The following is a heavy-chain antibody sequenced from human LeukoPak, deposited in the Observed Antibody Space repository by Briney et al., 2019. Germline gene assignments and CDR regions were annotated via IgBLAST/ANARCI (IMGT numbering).Heavy chain of an antibody. CDR2: ISDYTGNT. CDR3: AKVKSYYYDTSDKDAFDI. J-gene: IGHJ3*02. Sequence: ASVKVSCKASGYTFTSYGISWVRQAPGQGLEWMGWISDYTGNTKYAQKFQGRVTMTRDTSTSTVYMELSSLRSEDTAVYYCAKVKSYYYDTSDKDAFDIWGQGTMVTVSS. D-gene: IGHD3-22*01. CDR1: GYTFTSYG. V-gene: IGHV1-18*01.